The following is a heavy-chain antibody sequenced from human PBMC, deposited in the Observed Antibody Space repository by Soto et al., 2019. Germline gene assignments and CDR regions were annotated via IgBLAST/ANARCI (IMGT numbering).Heavy chain of an antibody. Sequence: TSETLSLTCAVYGGSFSGYYWSWIRQPPGKGLEWIGEINHSGSTNYNPSLKSRVTISVDTSKNQFSLKLSSVTAADTAVYYCARGGWGGYSYGTDYWGQGTLVTVSS. D-gene: IGHD5-18*01. CDR2: INHSGST. CDR1: GGSFSGYY. CDR3: ARGGWGGYSYGTDY. J-gene: IGHJ4*02. V-gene: IGHV4-34*01.